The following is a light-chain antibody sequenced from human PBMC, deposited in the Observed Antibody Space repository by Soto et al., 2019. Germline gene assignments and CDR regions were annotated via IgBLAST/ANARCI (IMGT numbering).Light chain of an antibody. Sequence: DIQMTQSPSTLSASVGDRVTITCRASQSISDLLAWYQQKPGKAPKLLIYKASSLKSGVPSRFSGSGAGTEYTLAISSLQPDDLASYYCQQYNGYLTVGQETKVELK. CDR2: KAS. CDR1: QSISDL. J-gene: IGKJ1*01. CDR3: QQYNGYLT. V-gene: IGKV1-5*03.